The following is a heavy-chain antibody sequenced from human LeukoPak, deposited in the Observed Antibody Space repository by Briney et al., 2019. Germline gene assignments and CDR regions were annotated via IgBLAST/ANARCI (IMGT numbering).Heavy chain of an antibody. CDR2: IRGGAENT. D-gene: IGHD2/OR15-2a*01. CDR3: AILSWDGCGTFS. CDR1: GFTFSTYS. V-gene: IGHV3-23*01. J-gene: IGHJ5*02. Sequence: GGSLRLSCAASGFTFSTYSMSWVRQAPGKGLEWVSAIRGGAENTYYADSVRGRFTISRDNYKDTLTLQMNSLRAEDTAIYYCAILSWDGCGTFSWGQGTLVTVSS.